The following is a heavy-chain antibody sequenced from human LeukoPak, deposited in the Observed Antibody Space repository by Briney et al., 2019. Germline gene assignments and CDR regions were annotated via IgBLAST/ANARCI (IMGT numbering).Heavy chain of an antibody. V-gene: IGHV3-64*02. CDR1: GFTFRHYS. J-gene: IGHJ6*03. CDR3: ARITMGATIANFYYYHMDV. D-gene: IGHD3-3*01. CDR2: IISNGGNT. Sequence: GGALRVSCAAYGFTFRHYSMHWVRQAPGRGLEYVSAIISNGGNTHYADSVKGRFTISRDNSKKTLYLQMDSRRAEDMAVYYCARITMGATIANFYYYHMDVWGKGATVTVSS.